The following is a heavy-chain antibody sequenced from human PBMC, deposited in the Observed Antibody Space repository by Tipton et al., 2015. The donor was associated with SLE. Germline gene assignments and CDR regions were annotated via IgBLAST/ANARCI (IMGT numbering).Heavy chain of an antibody. CDR1: GGSISDSNW. CDR3: ARDMRGGLFFDY. J-gene: IGHJ4*02. D-gene: IGHD2-15*01. Sequence: LSLTCTVSGGSISDSNWWSWVRQPPGKGLEWIGEIYHSGSTNYNPSLKSRVTISVDKSKNHFSLRLTSVTAADTAVYYCARDMRGGLFFDYWGQGTLVTVSS. CDR2: IYHSGST. V-gene: IGHV4-4*02.